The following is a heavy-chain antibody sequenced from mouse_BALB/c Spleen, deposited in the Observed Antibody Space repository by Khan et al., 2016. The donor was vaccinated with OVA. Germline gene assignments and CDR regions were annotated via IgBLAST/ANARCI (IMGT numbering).Heavy chain of an antibody. V-gene: IGHV3-6*02. CDR1: DYSITSGYF. CDR2: IRYDGNS. D-gene: IGHD3-1*01. CDR3: ARGGSSGPAWFTY. J-gene: IGHJ3*01. Sequence: EVQLQESGPGLVKPSQSLSLTCSVTDYSITSGYFWNWIRQFPGNNLEWMGYIRYDGNSDYNPSLKNRISITRDTSKNQFFLKLNSVTPEDTATXYGARGGSSGPAWFTYWGQGTLVTVSA.